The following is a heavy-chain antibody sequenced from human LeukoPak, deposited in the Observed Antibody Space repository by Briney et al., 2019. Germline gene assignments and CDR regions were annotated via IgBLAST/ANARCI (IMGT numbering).Heavy chain of an antibody. D-gene: IGHD6-6*01. Sequence: PGGSLRLSCAASGFTFSDYAMSWVRQAPGKGLEWVSAFSGSGGNTYYADSVKGRFTIPRDNSKNTLYLQMNSLRAEDTAVYYCAKSPGEFSSNYLDYWGQGTLVTVSS. CDR1: GFTFSDYA. V-gene: IGHV3-23*01. J-gene: IGHJ4*02. CDR2: FSGSGGNT. CDR3: AKSPGEFSSNYLDY.